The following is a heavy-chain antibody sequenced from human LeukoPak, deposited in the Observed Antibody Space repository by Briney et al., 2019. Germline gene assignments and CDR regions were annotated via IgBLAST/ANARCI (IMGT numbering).Heavy chain of an antibody. CDR3: ARSEYSSTWYGDYYYYYMDV. V-gene: IGHV3-74*01. J-gene: IGHJ6*03. D-gene: IGHD6-13*01. Sequence: PGGSLRLSCAASGFNFSTFWMHWVRQAPGKGLVWVSRINSDGSSTVYADSVKGRFTISRDNAKNTLYLQMNSLRADDTAVYYCARSEYSSTWYGDYYYYYMDVWDKGTTVTVSS. CDR2: INSDGSST. CDR1: GFNFSTFW.